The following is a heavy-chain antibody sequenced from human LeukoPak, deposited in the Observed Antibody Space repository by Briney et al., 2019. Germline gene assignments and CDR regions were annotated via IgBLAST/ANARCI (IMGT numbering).Heavy chain of an antibody. CDR1: GDSISSYY. CDR3: ARDSGTTGEVKFDP. CDR2: IHTSGIT. D-gene: IGHD3-10*01. V-gene: IGHV4-4*07. J-gene: IGHJ5*02. Sequence: SETLSLTCTVSGDSISSYYWSWIRQPAGKGLEWIGRIHTSGITTYNPSLKSRVTMSIDTSNNQFSLRLRFVTAADTAVYYCARDSGTTGEVKFDPWGQGTLVTVSS.